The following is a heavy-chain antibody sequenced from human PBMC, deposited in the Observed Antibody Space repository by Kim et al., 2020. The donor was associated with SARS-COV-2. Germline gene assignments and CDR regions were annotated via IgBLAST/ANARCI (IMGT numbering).Heavy chain of an antibody. CDR1: GGSFSGYY. D-gene: IGHD3-22*01. CDR2: INHSGST. V-gene: IGHV4-34*01. Sequence: SETLSLTCAVYGGSFSGYYWSWIRQPPGKGLEWIGEINHSGSTNYNPSLKSRVTISVDTSKNQFSLKLSSVTAADTAVYYCARGPLITMMYNWFDPWGQG. CDR3: ARGPLITMMYNWFDP. J-gene: IGHJ5*02.